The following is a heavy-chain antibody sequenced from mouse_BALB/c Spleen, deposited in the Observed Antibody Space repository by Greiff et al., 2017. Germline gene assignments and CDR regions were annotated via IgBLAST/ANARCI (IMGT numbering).Heavy chain of an antibody. CDR2: IDPENGNT. D-gene: IGHD2-10*02. J-gene: IGHJ3*01. CDR3: AREYGKEGFAY. V-gene: IGHV14-1*02. CDR1: GFNIKDYY. Sequence: EVQLQESGAELVRPGALVKLSCKASGFNIKDYYMHWVKQRPEQGLEWIGWIDPENGNTIYDPKFQGKASITADTSSNTAYLQLSSLTSEDTAVYYCAREYGKEGFAYWGQGTLVTVSA.